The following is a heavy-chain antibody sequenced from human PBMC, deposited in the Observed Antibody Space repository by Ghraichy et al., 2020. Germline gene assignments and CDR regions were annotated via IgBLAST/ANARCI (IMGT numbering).Heavy chain of an antibody. Sequence: LSLTCAASGFTFSSYAMSWVRQAPGKGLEWVSAISGSGGSTYYADSVKGRFTISRDNSKNTLYLQMNSLRAEDTAVYYCAKHPPYSGSYLLYWGQGTLVTVSS. CDR2: ISGSGGST. D-gene: IGHD1-26*01. V-gene: IGHV3-23*01. J-gene: IGHJ4*02. CDR1: GFTFSSYA. CDR3: AKHPPYSGSYLLY.